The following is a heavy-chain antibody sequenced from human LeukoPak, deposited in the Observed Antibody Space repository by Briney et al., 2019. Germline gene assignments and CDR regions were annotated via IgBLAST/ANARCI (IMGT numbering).Heavy chain of an antibody. V-gene: IGHV4-59*08. CDR3: ARGYSTGWYGGFDF. J-gene: IGHJ4*02. CDR2: INYSGST. CDR1: GGSISSYY. D-gene: IGHD6-19*01. Sequence: PSETLSLTCTVSGGSISSYYWSWIRQPPGKGLEWIGVINYSGSTTYNPSLKSRVTISVDTSRNQFSLKLSSVTAADRAVYYCARGYSTGWYGGFDFWGQGTLVTVSS.